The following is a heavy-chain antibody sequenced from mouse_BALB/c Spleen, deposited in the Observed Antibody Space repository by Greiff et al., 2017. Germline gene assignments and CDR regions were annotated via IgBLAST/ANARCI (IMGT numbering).Heavy chain of an antibody. Sequence: EVMLVESGPGLVKPSQSLSLTCTVTGYSITSDYAWNWIRQFPGNKLEWMGYISYSGSTSYNPSLKSRISITRDTSKNQFFLQLNSVTTEDTATYYCARSGNSYYFDYWGQGTTLTVSS. CDR2: ISYSGST. J-gene: IGHJ2*01. D-gene: IGHD2-1*01. CDR1: GYSITSDYA. V-gene: IGHV3-2*02. CDR3: ARSGNSYYFDY.